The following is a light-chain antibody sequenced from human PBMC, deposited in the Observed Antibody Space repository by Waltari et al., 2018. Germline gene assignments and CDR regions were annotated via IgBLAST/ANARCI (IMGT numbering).Light chain of an antibody. CDR2: AAS. V-gene: IGKV1-39*01. CDR3: QQSSSTPPT. J-gene: IGKJ1*01. Sequence: DIQMTQSPSSLSASVGDRVTLTCRASQSISTYFHWYQHIPGKAPNLLIYAASTLQGGVPSRFSGSGSGTDFTLTISSLQPEDFATYYCQQSSSTPPTFAQGTKVEVK. CDR1: QSISTY.